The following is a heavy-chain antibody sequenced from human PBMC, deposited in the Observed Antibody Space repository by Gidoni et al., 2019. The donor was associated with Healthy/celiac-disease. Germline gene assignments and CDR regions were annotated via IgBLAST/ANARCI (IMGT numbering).Heavy chain of an antibody. J-gene: IGHJ4*02. Sequence: EVQLVASGGGLVKPGGSLRLSCAASGFTFSNAWMSWVRQAPGKGLEWVGRIKSKTDGGTTDYAAPVKGRFTISRDDSKNTLYLQMNSLKTEDTAVYYCTTAPNGYCSSTSCPYYFDYWGQGTLVTVSS. V-gene: IGHV3-15*01. CDR2: IKSKTDGGTT. CDR3: TTAPNGYCSSTSCPYYFDY. CDR1: GFTFSNAW. D-gene: IGHD2-2*03.